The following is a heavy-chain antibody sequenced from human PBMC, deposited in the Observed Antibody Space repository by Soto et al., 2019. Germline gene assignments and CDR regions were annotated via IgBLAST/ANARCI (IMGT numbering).Heavy chain of an antibody. CDR1: GYTFSNXW. J-gene: IGHJ4*02. Sequence: GESLKISCQSSGYTFSNXWXGXVRQLPGKGLEWMGIIYPGDHETXYSLSXHGKVTISADRSINTAYLQWNSLEASDTAFYFCARSPRXXPYFDYWGQGALVTVSS. CDR3: ARSPRXXPYFDY. CDR2: IYPGDHET. V-gene: IGHV5-51*01.